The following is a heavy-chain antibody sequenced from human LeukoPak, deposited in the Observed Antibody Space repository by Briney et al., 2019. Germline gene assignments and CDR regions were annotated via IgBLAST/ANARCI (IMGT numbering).Heavy chain of an antibody. CDR1: GGSISSSNW. V-gene: IGHV4-4*02. J-gene: IGHJ5*02. Sequence: PSETLSLTCAVSGGSISSSNWWSWVRQPPGKGLEWIGEIYHSGSTYYNPSLKSRVTISVDTSKNQFSLKLSSVTAADTAVYYCARVLLSGEFYGSTDRFDPWGQGTLVTVSS. CDR3: ARVLLSGEFYGSTDRFDP. D-gene: IGHD3-10*01. CDR2: IYHSGST.